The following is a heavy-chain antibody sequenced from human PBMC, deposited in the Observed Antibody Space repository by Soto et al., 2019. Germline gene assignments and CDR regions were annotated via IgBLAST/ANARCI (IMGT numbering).Heavy chain of an antibody. CDR3: ARVDSGYCSSTSCYTPLGMDV. CDR1: GYTFTGYY. CDR2: INPNSGGT. D-gene: IGHD2-2*02. Sequence: ASVKVSCKASGYTFTGYYMHWVRQAPGQGLEWMGWINPNSGGTNYAQRFQGRVTMTRDTSISTAYMELSRLRSDDTAVYYCARVDSGYCSSTSCYTPLGMDVWGQGTTVTVSS. J-gene: IGHJ6*02. V-gene: IGHV1-2*02.